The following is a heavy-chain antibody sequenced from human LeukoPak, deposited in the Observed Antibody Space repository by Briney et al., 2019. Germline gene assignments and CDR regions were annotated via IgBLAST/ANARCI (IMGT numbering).Heavy chain of an antibody. CDR2: MNPNSGNT. V-gene: IGHV1-8*03. CDR3: ARLTGGQNYFDI. J-gene: IGHJ3*02. Sequence: ASVKVSCKASGYTFTSYDINWVRQATGQGLEWMGWMNPNSGNTGYAQKFQGRVTITRNTSISTAYMELSSLRSEDTAVYYCARLTGGQNYFDIWGQGTMVTVSS. CDR1: GYTFTSYD. D-gene: IGHD2-8*02.